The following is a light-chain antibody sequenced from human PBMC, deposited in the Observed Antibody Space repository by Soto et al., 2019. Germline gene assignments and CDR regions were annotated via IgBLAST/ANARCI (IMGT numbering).Light chain of an antibody. V-gene: IGKV1-39*01. CDR1: QPISDY. CDR2: SAS. CDR3: QQSFSTPT. Sequence: DIQMTQSASSVSAYVWDRVTITRLARQPISDYLNWYRQKPGKAPELLIYSASNLQSGVPSRFSGSGSGTDFTLTISGLQSEDFATYYCQQSFSTPTFGQGTRLEIK. J-gene: IGKJ5*01.